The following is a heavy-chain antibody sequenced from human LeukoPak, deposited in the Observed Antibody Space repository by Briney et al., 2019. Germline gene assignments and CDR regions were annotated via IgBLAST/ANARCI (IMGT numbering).Heavy chain of an antibody. Sequence: GASVKVSCKASGYTFTSYDINWVRQATGQGLEWMGWMNPNSGNTGYAQKFQGRVTMTRNTSISTAYMELSSLRSEDTAVYHCARGLTAARRYYFDYWGQGTLVTVSS. J-gene: IGHJ4*02. CDR3: ARGLTAARRYYFDY. CDR2: MNPNSGNT. D-gene: IGHD6-6*01. CDR1: GYTFTSYD. V-gene: IGHV1-8*01.